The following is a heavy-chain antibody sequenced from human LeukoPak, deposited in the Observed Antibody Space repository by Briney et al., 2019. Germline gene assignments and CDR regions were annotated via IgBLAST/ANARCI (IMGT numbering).Heavy chain of an antibody. Sequence: PGGSLRLSCAASGFTVSSNYMSWVRQAPGKGLEWVSIIYSGGSTFYADSVKGRFTISRDNSKNTLYLQMNSLRAEDTAVYYCVRVSEKVVSRYYHYYMDVWGKGTTVTVSS. CDR1: GFTVSSNY. CDR2: IYSGGST. D-gene: IGHD3-10*01. V-gene: IGHV3-53*01. J-gene: IGHJ6*03. CDR3: VRVSEKVVSRYYHYYMDV.